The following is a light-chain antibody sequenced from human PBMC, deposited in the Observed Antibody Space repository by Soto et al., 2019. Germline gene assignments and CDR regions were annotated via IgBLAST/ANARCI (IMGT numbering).Light chain of an antibody. Sequence: EIVLTQSPGTLSLSPGERATLSCRTSQSVSSSYLAFYDHEPGQAPSLLIYGASTRATGIPARLSGSGSGTEFTLTISSLQSEDFAVYYCQQYNNWPPWTFGQGTKVDIK. CDR1: QSVSSSY. CDR3: QQYNNWPPWT. V-gene: IGKV3-15*01. J-gene: IGKJ1*01. CDR2: GAS.